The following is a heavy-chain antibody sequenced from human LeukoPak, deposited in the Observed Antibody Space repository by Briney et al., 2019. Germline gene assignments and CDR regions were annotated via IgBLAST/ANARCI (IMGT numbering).Heavy chain of an antibody. CDR3: TRDRGAYNLYDY. D-gene: IGHD1-1*01. CDR1: GITFGDYA. CDR2: IRSKAYGETA. J-gene: IGHJ4*02. V-gene: IGHV3-49*03. Sequence: GGSLRLSCTASGITFGDYAMSWIRQAPGKGLEWVGFIRSKAYGETADYAASVKGRFTISGDDSKAIAYLQMNSLKTEDTAVYHCTRDRGAYNLYDYWGQGTLVTVSS.